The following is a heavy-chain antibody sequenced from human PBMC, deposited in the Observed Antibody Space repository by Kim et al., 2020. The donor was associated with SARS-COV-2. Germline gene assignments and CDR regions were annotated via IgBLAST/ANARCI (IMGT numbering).Heavy chain of an antibody. D-gene: IGHD6-19*01. CDR1: GGSISSSSYY. V-gene: IGHV4-39*01. CDR3: ACPHSSGWSRRGYYGMGV. J-gene: IGHJ6*02. CDR2: IYYSGST. Sequence: SETLSLTCTVSGGSISSSSYYWGWIRQPPGKGLEWIGSIYYSGSTYYNPSLKSRVTISVDTSKNQFSLKLSSVTAADTAVYYCACPHSSGWSRRGYYGMGVWGQGTPVPVPS.